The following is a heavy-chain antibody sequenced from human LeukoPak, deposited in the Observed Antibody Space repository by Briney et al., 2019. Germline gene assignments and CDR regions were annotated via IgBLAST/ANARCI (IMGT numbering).Heavy chain of an antibody. CDR2: ITTSGSS. V-gene: IGHV3-23*01. CDR3: AKAPVWNYYYGLDA. D-gene: IGHD2-21*01. Sequence: PGGSLRLSCAASGLTASHNVNNAMSWVRHAPGKGLEWVSGITTSGSSYYADSVKGRFTISRENSNNTLYLHMDSLRAEDTAVYYCAKAPVWNYYYGLDAWGQGTTVTVSS. J-gene: IGHJ6*02. CDR1: GLTASHNVNNA.